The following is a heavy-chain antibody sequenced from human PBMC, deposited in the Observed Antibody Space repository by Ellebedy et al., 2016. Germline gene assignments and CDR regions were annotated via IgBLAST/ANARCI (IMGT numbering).Heavy chain of an antibody. J-gene: IGHJ2*01. V-gene: IGHV3-74*01. Sequence: GESLKISCAASGFSFSTYWMHWVRQAPGKGLMWISRISPDGGSVRYADSVKGRFTISRDNAENTLSLQMNSLRGEDTAVYYCAAGEGWSFDLWGRGTLVTVSS. CDR3: AAGEGWSFDL. CDR1: GFSFSTYW. CDR2: ISPDGGSV. D-gene: IGHD3-10*01.